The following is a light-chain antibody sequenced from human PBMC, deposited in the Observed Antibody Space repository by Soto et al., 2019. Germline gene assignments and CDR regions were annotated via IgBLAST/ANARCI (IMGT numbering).Light chain of an antibody. J-gene: IGKJ1*01. V-gene: IGKV1-39*01. CDR2: AAS. CDR3: QQSYSSPPT. Sequence: DIQMTQSPSSLSASVGDRVTITCRASQSISSYLNWYQQKPGKAPKLLIYAASILESGVPSRFSGSRSGPDFTLTISSLQPEDFATYYCQQSYSSPPTFGQGTKVDIK. CDR1: QSISSY.